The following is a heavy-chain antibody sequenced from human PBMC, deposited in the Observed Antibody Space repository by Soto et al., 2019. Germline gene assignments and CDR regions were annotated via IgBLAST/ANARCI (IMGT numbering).Heavy chain of an antibody. J-gene: IGHJ4*02. V-gene: IGHV4-38-2*01. D-gene: IGHD7-27*01. CDR3: AGGLNWAFDY. CDR2: IYHSGST. CDR1: GYSISSGYY. Sequence: SETLSLTCAVSGYSISSGYYWGWIRQPPGKGLEWIGSIYHSGSTYYNPSLKSRVTISVDTSKNQFSLKLSSVTAADTAVYDCAGGLNWAFDYWGQGTLVTVSS.